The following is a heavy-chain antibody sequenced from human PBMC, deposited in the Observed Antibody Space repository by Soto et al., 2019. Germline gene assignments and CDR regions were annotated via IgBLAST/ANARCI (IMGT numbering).Heavy chain of an antibody. V-gene: IGHV3-30-3*01. CDR3: ARDLDYYGSGSRTLGYYGMDV. Sequence: GGSLRLSCAASGFTFSSYAMHWVRQAPGKGLEWVAVISYDGSNKYYADSVKGRFTISRDNSKNTLYLQMNSLRAEDTAVYYCARDLDYYGSGSRTLGYYGMDVWGQGTTVTVSS. J-gene: IGHJ6*02. CDR1: GFTFSSYA. D-gene: IGHD3-10*01. CDR2: ISYDGSNK.